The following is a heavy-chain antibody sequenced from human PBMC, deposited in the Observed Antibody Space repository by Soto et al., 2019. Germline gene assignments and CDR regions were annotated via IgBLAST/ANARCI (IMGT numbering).Heavy chain of an antibody. Sequence: SETLSLTCAVSSGSISSSNWWSWVRQPPGKGLEWIGEIYHSGSTNYNPSLKSRVTISVDKSKNQFSLKLSSVTAADTAVYYCARVAPYCSGGSCPPRQNNWFDPWGQGTLVTVSS. V-gene: IGHV4-4*02. CDR3: ARVAPYCSGGSCPPRQNNWFDP. J-gene: IGHJ5*02. CDR1: SGSISSSNW. CDR2: IYHSGST. D-gene: IGHD2-15*01.